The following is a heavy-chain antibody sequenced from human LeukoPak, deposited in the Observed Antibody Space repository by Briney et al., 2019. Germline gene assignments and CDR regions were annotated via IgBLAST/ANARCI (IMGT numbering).Heavy chain of an antibody. Sequence: PGGSLRLSCAASGFTFSSYSMNWVRQAPGKGLEWVSSISSSSSYIYYADSVKGRFTISRDNSKNTLYLQMNSLRAEDTAAYYCAKDRNRGSYYDWFDPWGQGTLVTVSS. V-gene: IGHV3-21*04. D-gene: IGHD1-26*01. CDR2: ISSSSSYI. J-gene: IGHJ5*02. CDR3: AKDRNRGSYYDWFDP. CDR1: GFTFSSYS.